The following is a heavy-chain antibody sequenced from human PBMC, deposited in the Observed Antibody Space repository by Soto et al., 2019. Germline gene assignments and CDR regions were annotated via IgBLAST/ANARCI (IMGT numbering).Heavy chain of an antibody. CDR3: ARHRCSGGSCYPGLEYYYYMDV. V-gene: IGHV5-51*01. D-gene: IGHD2-15*01. J-gene: IGHJ6*03. CDR1: GYTFTSYD. Sequence: GASVKVSCKASGYTFTSYDINWVRQMPGKGQEWMGIIYHGDSDTRYSPSIQGQVTVSADKSISTAYLQWSSLKASDTAMYYCARHRCSGGSCYPGLEYYYYMDVWGKGTTVTVSS. CDR2: IYHGDSDT.